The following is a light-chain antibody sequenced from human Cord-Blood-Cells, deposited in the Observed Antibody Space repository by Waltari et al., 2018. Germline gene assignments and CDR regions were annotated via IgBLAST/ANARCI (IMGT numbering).Light chain of an antibody. Sequence: AIWITQSPSSLPASTGDRVTITCRASQGISSYLAWYQQKPGKAPKLLIYAASTLQSGVPSRFSGSGSGTDFTLTISCLQSEDFATYYCQQYYSYPPWTFGQGTKVEIK. CDR2: AAS. CDR3: QQYYSYPPWT. V-gene: IGKV1-8*01. CDR1: QGISSY. J-gene: IGKJ1*01.